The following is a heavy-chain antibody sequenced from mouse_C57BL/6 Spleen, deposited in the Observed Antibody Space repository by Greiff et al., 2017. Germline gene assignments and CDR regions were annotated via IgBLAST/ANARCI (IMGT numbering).Heavy chain of an antibody. CDR3: ARREALGRFFDY. Sequence: VQLQQSGPELVKPGASVKISCKASGYTFTDYYMNWVKQSHGKSLEWIGDINPNNGGTSYNQKFKGKATLTVDKSSSTAYMELRSLTSEDSAVYYCARREALGRFFDYWGQGTTLTVSS. CDR2: INPNNGGT. D-gene: IGHD4-1*01. CDR1: GYTFTDYY. V-gene: IGHV1-26*01. J-gene: IGHJ2*01.